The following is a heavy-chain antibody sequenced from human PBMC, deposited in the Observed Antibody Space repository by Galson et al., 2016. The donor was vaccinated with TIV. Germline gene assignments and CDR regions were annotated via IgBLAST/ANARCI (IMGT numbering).Heavy chain of an antibody. CDR1: GYTFIGYY. V-gene: IGHV1-2*02. CDR2: IIPNSGAT. CDR3: ARGVAVAGYFDY. D-gene: IGHD6-19*01. Sequence: SVKVSCKASGYTFIGYYMLWVRQAPGQGLEWMGWIIPNSGATNYAQKFQGRVTITRAKSMSTAYMELSRLRSDDTAVYYCARGVAVAGYFDYWGQGTLVTVSS. J-gene: IGHJ4*02.